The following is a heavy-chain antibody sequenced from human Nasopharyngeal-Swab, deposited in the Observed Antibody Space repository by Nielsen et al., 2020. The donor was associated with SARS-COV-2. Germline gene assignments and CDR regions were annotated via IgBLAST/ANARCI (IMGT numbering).Heavy chain of an antibody. CDR3: ASWDGFSLYYGMDV. CDR2: INAGNGNT. CDR1: GYTFTSYA. J-gene: IGHJ6*02. Sequence: ASVKVSCKASGYTFTSYAMHWVRQAPGQRLEWRGWINAGNGNTKYSQKFQGRVTMTRDTSTSTVYMELSSLRSEDTAVYYCASWDGFSLYYGMDVWGQGTTVTVSS. V-gene: IGHV1-3*01. D-gene: IGHD3-3*01.